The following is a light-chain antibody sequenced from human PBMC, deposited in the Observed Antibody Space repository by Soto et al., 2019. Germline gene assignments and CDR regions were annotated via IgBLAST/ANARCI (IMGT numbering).Light chain of an antibody. Sequence: QLVLAQPPSASGTPGQRVTISCSGSSSNIGSNYVYWYQQLPGTAPKLLIYRSNQRPSGVPDRFSGSKSGTSASLAISGLRSEDEADYYCAAWDDSLSAVVFGGGTQLTVL. CDR2: RSN. CDR3: AAWDDSLSAVV. V-gene: IGLV1-47*01. J-gene: IGLJ2*01. CDR1: SSNIGSNY.